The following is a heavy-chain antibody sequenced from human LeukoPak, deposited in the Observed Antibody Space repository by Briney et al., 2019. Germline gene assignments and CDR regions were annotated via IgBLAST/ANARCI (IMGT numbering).Heavy chain of an antibody. V-gene: IGHV3-48*01. Sequence: SGGSLRLSCAASGFTFSCYSMNWVRQAPGKGLEWVSYISSSSSTIYYADSVKGRFTISRDNAKNSLYLQMNSLRAEDTAVYYCARDLTVTTLPYYFDYWGQGTLVTVSS. CDR2: ISSSSSTI. CDR3: ARDLTVTTLPYYFDY. J-gene: IGHJ4*02. CDR1: GFTFSCYS. D-gene: IGHD4-11*01.